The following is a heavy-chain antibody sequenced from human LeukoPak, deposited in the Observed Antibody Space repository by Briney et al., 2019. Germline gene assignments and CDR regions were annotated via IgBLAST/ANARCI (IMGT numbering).Heavy chain of an antibody. CDR2: IIPILGIA. J-gene: IGHJ3*02. V-gene: IGHV1-69*04. Sequence: GASVKVSCKASGGTFSSYGISWVRQAPGQGLEWMGRIIPILGIANYAQKFQGRVTITADKSTSTAYMELSSLRSEDTAVYYCATDLITMVRGVTKADAFDIWGQGTMVTVSS. D-gene: IGHD3-10*01. CDR1: GGTFSSYG. CDR3: ATDLITMVRGVTKADAFDI.